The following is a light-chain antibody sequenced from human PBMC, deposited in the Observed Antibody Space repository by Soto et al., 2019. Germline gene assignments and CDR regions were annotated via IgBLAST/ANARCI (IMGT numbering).Light chain of an antibody. Sequence: EIVLTQSPGTLSVSPGERATLSCRASQSVSNNFLAWYQHRPCQAPSLLIYGPSTSATGIRARFSGSGSGTELTPTISSLQSDEGAGSSCKNYKHWTWTLGKRT. CDR1: QSVSNN. CDR3: KNYKHWTWT. V-gene: IGKV3-15*01. J-gene: IGKJ1*01. CDR2: GPS.